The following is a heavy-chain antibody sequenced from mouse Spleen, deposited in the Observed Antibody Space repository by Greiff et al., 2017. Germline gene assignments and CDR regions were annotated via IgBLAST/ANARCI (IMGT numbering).Heavy chain of an antibody. CDR3: ARDQPQLGYFDY. J-gene: IGHJ2*01. CDR2: INYDGSST. CDR1: GFTFSDYY. Sequence: EVMLVESEGGLVQPGSSMKLSCTASGFTFSDYYMAWVRQVPEKGLEWVANINYDGSSTYYLDSLKSRFIISRDNAKNILYLQMSSLKSEDTATYYCARDQPQLGYFDYWGQGTTLTVSS. V-gene: IGHV5-16*01. D-gene: IGHD4-1*02.